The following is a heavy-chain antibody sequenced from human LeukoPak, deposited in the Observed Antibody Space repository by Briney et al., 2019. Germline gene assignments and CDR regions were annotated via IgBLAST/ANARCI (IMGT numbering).Heavy chain of an antibody. J-gene: IGHJ4*02. CDR1: GYTFTSYG. D-gene: IGHD2-2*01. Sequence: EASVKVSCKASGYTFTSYGISWMRQAPGQGLEWMGRIIPILGITNYAQKFQGRVTITADKSTTTASMELSSLRSEDTAVYYCARGGYCSSTSCPFDFWGQGTLVTVSS. CDR3: ARGGYCSSTSCPFDF. V-gene: IGHV1-69*04. CDR2: IIPILGIT.